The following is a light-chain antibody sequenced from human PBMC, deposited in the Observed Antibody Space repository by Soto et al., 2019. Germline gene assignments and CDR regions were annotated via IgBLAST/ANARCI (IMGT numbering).Light chain of an antibody. CDR3: QQYNNWPPYT. J-gene: IGKJ2*01. CDR2: GAS. V-gene: IGKV3-15*01. Sequence: EIVMTQSPATLSVSPGERATLSCRASQSVSKNLAWYQQKPGQAPRLLIYGASTRATGIPTRFSGSGSGTEFSLTINSLQSEDFAVYYCQQYNNWPPYTFGQGTRLEIK. CDR1: QSVSKN.